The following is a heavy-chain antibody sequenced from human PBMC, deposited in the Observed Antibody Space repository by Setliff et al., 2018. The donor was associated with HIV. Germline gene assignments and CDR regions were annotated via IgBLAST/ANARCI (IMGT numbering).Heavy chain of an antibody. Sequence: PGESLKIPCEVSGYVFSDYWIAWVRQTPGKGLEWMGLVYPADSNTIYSPSFQHQVTISADKSFSTAFLQWSDVKASDSGIYFCARLGGSFGIPHFDFWGQGTPVTVSS. D-gene: IGHD3-3*02. CDR2: VYPADSNT. CDR1: GYVFSDYW. V-gene: IGHV5-51*01. J-gene: IGHJ4*02. CDR3: ARLGGSFGIPHFDF.